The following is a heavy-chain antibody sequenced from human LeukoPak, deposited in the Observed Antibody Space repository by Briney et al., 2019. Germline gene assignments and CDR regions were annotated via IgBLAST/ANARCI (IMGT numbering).Heavy chain of an antibody. J-gene: IGHJ4*02. D-gene: IGHD3-22*01. Sequence: GGSLRLSCAASGFTFSTYTMNWVRQAPGKGLEWVSAISGSGGSTYYADSVKGRFTISRDNSKNTLYLQMNSLRAEDTAVYYCAKFSHLLVVVITNFDYWGRGTLVTVSS. V-gene: IGHV3-23*01. CDR3: AKFSHLLVVVITNFDY. CDR1: GFTFSTYT. CDR2: ISGSGGST.